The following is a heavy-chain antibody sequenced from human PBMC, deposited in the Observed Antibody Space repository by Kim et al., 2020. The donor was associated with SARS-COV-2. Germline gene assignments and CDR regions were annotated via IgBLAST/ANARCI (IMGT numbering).Heavy chain of an antibody. V-gene: IGHV1-24*01. CDR2: FDPVDGET. Sequence: ASVKVSCKVSGYTLIELSMYWVRQAPGKGLEWMGGFDPVDGETIYAQKFQGRVTITEDTSTDTAYMELSSLRSEDTAVYYCATWSPKGPPKWWFDPWGQGTLVPVSS. D-gene: IGHD2-8*01. CDR3: ATWSPKGPPKWWFDP. J-gene: IGHJ5*02. CDR1: GYTLIELS.